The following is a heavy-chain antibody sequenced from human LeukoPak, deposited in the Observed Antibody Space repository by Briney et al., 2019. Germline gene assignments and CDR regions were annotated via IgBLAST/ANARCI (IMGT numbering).Heavy chain of an antibody. J-gene: IGHJ4*02. CDR1: GFRLTSFG. Sequence: RPGRSLRLSCAASGFRLTSFGLHWARQAPGKGLEWVAVISYDGSETYYADSVKGRFTISRDISRSTVSLQMSSLKTGDTGVYYCARVVGRTLPPDSWGQGTLVTVSS. V-gene: IGHV3-30*15. D-gene: IGHD2-15*01. CDR2: ISYDGSET. CDR3: ARVVGRTLPPDS.